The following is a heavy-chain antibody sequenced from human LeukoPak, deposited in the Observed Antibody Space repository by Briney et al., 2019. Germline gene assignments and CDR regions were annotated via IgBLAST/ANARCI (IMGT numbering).Heavy chain of an antibody. CDR2: IYYTGHT. D-gene: IGHD3-10*01. V-gene: IGHV4-30-4*01. Sequence: SETLSLTCTVSGGSISSGDYYWSWIRQPPGKGLEWIGYIYYTGHTYYNPSLESRVTISVDTSKNQFSLKLSSVTAADTAVYYCARDGLSVGKFRHDAFDIWGQGTMVTVSS. CDR3: ARDGLSVGKFRHDAFDI. CDR1: GGSISSGDYY. J-gene: IGHJ3*02.